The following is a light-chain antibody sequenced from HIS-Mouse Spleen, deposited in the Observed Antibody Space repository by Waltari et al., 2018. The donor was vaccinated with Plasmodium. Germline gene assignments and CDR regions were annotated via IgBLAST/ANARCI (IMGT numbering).Light chain of an antibody. CDR3: QQYNNWSFT. CDR2: GAS. J-gene: IGKJ3*01. Sequence: EIVMTQSPATLSVSPGERATLSCRASQSVSSNLARYQQKPGQAPRLLIYGASTRATGIPARFSGSGSGTEFTLTISSLQSEDFAVYYCQQYNNWSFTVGPGTKVDIK. CDR1: QSVSSN. V-gene: IGKV3-15*01.